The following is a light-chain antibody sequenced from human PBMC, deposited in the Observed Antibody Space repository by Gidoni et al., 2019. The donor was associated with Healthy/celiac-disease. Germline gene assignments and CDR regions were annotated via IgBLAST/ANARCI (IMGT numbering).Light chain of an antibody. CDR3: QQLNSYPL. Sequence: DIQLTQSPSFLSASVGDRVTITCRASQGISSYLAWYQQKPGKAPKFLIYAASTLQSGVPSRFSGSGSGTEFTLTISSLQPEDFATYYCQQLNSYPLFGGGTKVEIK. CDR1: QGISSY. V-gene: IGKV1-9*01. CDR2: AAS. J-gene: IGKJ4*01.